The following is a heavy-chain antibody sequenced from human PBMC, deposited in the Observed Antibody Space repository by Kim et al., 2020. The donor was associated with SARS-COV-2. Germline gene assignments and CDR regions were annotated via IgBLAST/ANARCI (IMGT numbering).Heavy chain of an antibody. J-gene: IGHJ6*02. V-gene: IGHV3-33*01. CDR3: ARDQVPVGYCSGGSCYGGGMDV. CDR1: GFTFSSYG. CDR2: IWYDGSNK. D-gene: IGHD2-15*01. Sequence: GGSLRLSCAASGFTFSSYGMHWVRQAPGKGLEWVAVIWYDGSNKYYADSVKGRFTISRDNSKNTLYLQMNSLRAEDTAVYYCARDQVPVGYCSGGSCYGGGMDVWSQGTTVTVSS.